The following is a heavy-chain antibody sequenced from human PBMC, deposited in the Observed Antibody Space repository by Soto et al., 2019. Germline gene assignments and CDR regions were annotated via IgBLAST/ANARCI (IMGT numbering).Heavy chain of an antibody. J-gene: IGHJ6*02. V-gene: IGHV1-18*01. Sequence: QVQLVQSGDEVKKPGASVKVSCKASGYIFVNYGIAWVRQAPGQGLEWMGWISPYTGNTHSASKVQGRLTMTPDTPTSTAYMYLGSLTSDDTAVYYCVMVDNYGTATPQDVWGQGTTATVSS. CDR1: GYIFVNYG. D-gene: IGHD5-18*01. CDR3: VMVDNYGTATPQDV. CDR2: ISPYTGNT.